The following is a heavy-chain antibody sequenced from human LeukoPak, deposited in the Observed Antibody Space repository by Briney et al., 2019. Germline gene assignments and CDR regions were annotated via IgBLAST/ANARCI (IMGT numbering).Heavy chain of an antibody. CDR3: ARLDYDRSCDY. Sequence: ASETLSLTCTVSGGSISSSSYYWGWIRQPPGKGLEWIGSIYYSGSTNYNPSLKSRVTISVDTSKNQFSLKLSSVTAADTAVYYCARLDYDRSCDYWGQGTLVTVSS. V-gene: IGHV4-39*07. CDR1: GGSISSSSYY. J-gene: IGHJ4*02. CDR2: IYYSGST. D-gene: IGHD3-22*01.